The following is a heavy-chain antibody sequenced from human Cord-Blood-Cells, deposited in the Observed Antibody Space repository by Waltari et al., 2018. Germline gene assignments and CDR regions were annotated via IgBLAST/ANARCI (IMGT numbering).Heavy chain of an antibody. D-gene: IGHD3-22*01. J-gene: IGHJ6*03. CDR1: GGSISSSSYY. CDR3: ARRSYDSSGYYYYYYYMDV. CDR2: IYYSGST. V-gene: IGHV4-39*01. Sequence: QLQLQESGPGLVKPSETLSLTCTVSGGSISSSSYYWGWIRQPPGKGLEWIGSIYYSGSTSPNPPLKSRVTISVDTSKNQFSLKLSSVTAADTAVYYCARRSYDSSGYYYYYYYMDVWGKGTTVTVSS.